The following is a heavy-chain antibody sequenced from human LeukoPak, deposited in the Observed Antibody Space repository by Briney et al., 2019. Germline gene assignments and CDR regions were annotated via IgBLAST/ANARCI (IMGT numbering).Heavy chain of an antibody. D-gene: IGHD6-19*01. CDR1: GGSISSYY. CDR3: ARPSSSGWYPFDY. Sequence: SETLSLTCTVSGGSISSYYWSWIRQPPGKGLEWIGYIYYSGSTNYSPSLKSRVTISVDTSKNQFSLKLSSVTAADTAVYYCARPSSSGWYPFDYWGQGTLVTVSS. V-gene: IGHV4-59*01. CDR2: IYYSGST. J-gene: IGHJ4*02.